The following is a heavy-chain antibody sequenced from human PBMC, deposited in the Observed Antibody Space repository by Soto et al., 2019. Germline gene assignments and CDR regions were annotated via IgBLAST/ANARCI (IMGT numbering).Heavy chain of an antibody. V-gene: IGHV3-23*01. CDR3: AKLKDSSTYYFDY. Sequence: EVQLLESGGGLVQPGGSLRLSCAASGFTFSSYAMSWVRQAPGKGLEWVSAISGSGGSTYYADSVKGRFTISRDNSKNTLYLQMNSLRAEETAVYYCAKLKDSSTYYFDYWGQGALVTVSS. CDR1: GFTFSSYA. D-gene: IGHD6-6*01. J-gene: IGHJ4*02. CDR2: ISGSGGST.